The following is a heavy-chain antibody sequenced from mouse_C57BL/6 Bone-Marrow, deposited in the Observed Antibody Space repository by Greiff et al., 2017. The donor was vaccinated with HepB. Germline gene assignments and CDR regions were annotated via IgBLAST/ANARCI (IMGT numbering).Heavy chain of an antibody. D-gene: IGHD2-2*01. J-gene: IGHJ4*01. CDR3: ARNGYDTFYYAMDY. Sequence: VHLVESGPGLVQPSQSLSITCTVSGFSLTSYGVHWVRQSPGKGLEWLGVIWSGGSTDYNAAFISRLSISKDNSKSQVFFKMNSLQADDTAIYYCARNGYDTFYYAMDYWGQGTSVTVSS. CDR1: GFSLTSYG. V-gene: IGHV2-2*01. CDR2: IWSGGST.